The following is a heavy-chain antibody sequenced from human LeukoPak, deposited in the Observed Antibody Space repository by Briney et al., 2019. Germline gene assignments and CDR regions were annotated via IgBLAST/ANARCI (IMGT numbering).Heavy chain of an antibody. CDR1: GYSISSGYY. J-gene: IGHJ4*02. V-gene: IGHV4-38-2*02. CDR3: ARGGRQYGSGSSFDY. D-gene: IGHD3-10*01. Sequence: RPSETLSLTCTVSGYSISSGYYWGWIRQPPGKGLEWIGSIYHSGNTYYNPSLKSRVTISVDTSKNQFSLKLSSVTAADTAVYYCARGGRQYGSGSSFDYWGQGTLVTVSS. CDR2: IYHSGNT.